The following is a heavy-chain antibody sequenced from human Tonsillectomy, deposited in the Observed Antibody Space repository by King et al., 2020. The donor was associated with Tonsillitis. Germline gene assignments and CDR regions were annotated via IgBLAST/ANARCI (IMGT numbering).Heavy chain of an antibody. CDR2: IYPGDSDT. V-gene: IGHV5-51*01. D-gene: IGHD2-2*01. J-gene: IGHJ4*02. CDR3: AIPAGYCSSTSAGCYFEY. Sequence: QLVQSGAEVKKPGESLKISCKGSGYSFTSYWIGWVRQMPGKGLEWMGIIYPGDSDTRYSPSFQGQVTFSADKSISTAYLQWSSLKASDTAMYYCAIPAGYCSSTSAGCYFEYWGQGTLVTVSS. CDR1: GYSFTSYW.